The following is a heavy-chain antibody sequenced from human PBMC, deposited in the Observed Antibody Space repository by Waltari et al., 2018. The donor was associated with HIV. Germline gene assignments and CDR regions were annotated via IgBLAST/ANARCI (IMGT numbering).Heavy chain of an antibody. CDR2: IWSDGYNK. V-gene: IGHV3-33*06. D-gene: IGHD3-16*01. Sequence: QVYLMESGGGVVQPGGSLKLSCAASGFTFSSYGVHWVRQAPGKGREWVAVIWSDGYNKFYADSVRGRFTFSRDNSKYTLSLQMNSLRAEDTALYYCVKERGPFNGFDIWGQGTMVTVSS. CDR3: VKERGPFNGFDI. CDR1: GFTFSSYG. J-gene: IGHJ3*02.